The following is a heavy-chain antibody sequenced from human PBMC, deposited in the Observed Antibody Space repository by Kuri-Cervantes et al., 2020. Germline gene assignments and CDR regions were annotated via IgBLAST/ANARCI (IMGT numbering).Heavy chain of an antibody. J-gene: IGHJ4*02. CDR2: IYYSGST. V-gene: IGHV4-31*03. Sequence: LRLSCTVSGGSISSGGYYWSWIRQHPGKGLEWIGYIYYSGSTYYNPSLKSRVTISVDTSKNQFSLKLSSVTAADTAVYYCARHEGEGVYFDYWGQGTLVTVSS. D-gene: IGHD3-16*01. CDR3: ARHEGEGVYFDY. CDR1: GGSISSGGYY.